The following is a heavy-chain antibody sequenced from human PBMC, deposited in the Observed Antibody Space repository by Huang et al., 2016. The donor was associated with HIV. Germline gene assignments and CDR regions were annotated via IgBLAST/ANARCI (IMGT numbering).Heavy chain of an antibody. CDR2: IYPDDSDT. J-gene: IGHJ4*02. Sequence: EVQLVQSEAEVKKPGESLKISCRGSGYSFTNYWIGWVRQRPGEGLEWMGVIYPDDSDTRYSPSFQGQVTFSADKSARTAYLQWSSLQASDTAIYYCARSEVLVTAVPFDHWGQGTLVTVSS. CDR1: GYSFTNYW. CDR3: ARSEVLVTAVPFDH. V-gene: IGHV5-51*03. D-gene: IGHD2-21*02.